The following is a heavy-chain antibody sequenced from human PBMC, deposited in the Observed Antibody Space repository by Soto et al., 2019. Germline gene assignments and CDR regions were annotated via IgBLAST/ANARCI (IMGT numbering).Heavy chain of an antibody. D-gene: IGHD3-10*01. CDR1: GFTFSSYS. Sequence: PGGSLRLSCAASGFTFSSYSMNWVRQAPGKGLEWVSYISSSSSTIYYADYVKGRFTISRDNAKNSLYLQMNSLRAEDTAVYYCARDTPITMVRTDAFDIWGQGTMVTVSS. V-gene: IGHV3-48*01. J-gene: IGHJ3*02. CDR2: ISSSSSTI. CDR3: ARDTPITMVRTDAFDI.